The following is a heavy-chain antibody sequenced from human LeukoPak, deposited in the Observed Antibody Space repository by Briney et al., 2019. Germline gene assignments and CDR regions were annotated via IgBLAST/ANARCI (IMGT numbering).Heavy chain of an antibody. V-gene: IGHV3-7*01. Sequence: GGSLRLSCAASGFTFSNHAMTWVRQAPGKGLEWVANIHQDESEKYYVDSVKGRFTISRDNAKNSLYLQMNSLRAEDTAVYYCARDSWVAAAAIFDYWGQGTLVTVSS. CDR3: ARDSWVAAAAIFDY. J-gene: IGHJ4*02. CDR1: GFTFSNHA. CDR2: IHQDESEK. D-gene: IGHD6-13*01.